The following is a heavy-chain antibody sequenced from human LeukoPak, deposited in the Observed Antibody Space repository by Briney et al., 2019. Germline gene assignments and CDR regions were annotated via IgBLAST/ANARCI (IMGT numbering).Heavy chain of an antibody. CDR1: GFTFSSCA. J-gene: IGHJ4*02. CDR3: VRDGVGAPPFDY. CDR2: ISGSGDSA. V-gene: IGHV3-23*01. D-gene: IGHD1-26*01. Sequence: GGSLRLSCAVSGFTFSSCAMSWVRQAPGKGLEWVSTISGSGDSAYYADSVKGRFTISRDNAKNTLFLQMNSLRAEDTAVYYCVRDGVGAPPFDYWGPGALVTVSS.